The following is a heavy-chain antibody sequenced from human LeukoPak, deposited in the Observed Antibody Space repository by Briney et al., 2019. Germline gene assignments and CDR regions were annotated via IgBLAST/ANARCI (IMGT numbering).Heavy chain of an antibody. D-gene: IGHD3-3*01. V-gene: IGHV3-21*01. Sequence: PGGSLRLSCAASGFTFSSHSMNWVRQAPGKGLEWVSSISSSSSYIYYADSVKGRFTISRDNAKNSLYLQMNSLRAEDTAVYYCARDSGIFGVVIFDYWGQGTLVTVSS. CDR1: GFTFSSHS. CDR3: ARDSGIFGVVIFDY. J-gene: IGHJ4*02. CDR2: ISSSSSYI.